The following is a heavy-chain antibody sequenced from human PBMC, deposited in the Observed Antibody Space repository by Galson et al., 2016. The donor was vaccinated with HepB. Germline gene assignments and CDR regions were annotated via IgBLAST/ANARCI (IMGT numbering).Heavy chain of an antibody. V-gene: IGHV1-3*04. CDR1: GYTFTSYA. J-gene: IGHJ1*01. Sequence: SVKVSCKASGYTFTSYAIHWVRQATGQRLEWMGWTNNANGNTEYSQSFQGRVTFTRDTSAITAYMELSSLRSEDTAVYYCARDGCSGWSRLWWGQWTLVTVSS. CDR2: TNNANGNT. CDR3: ARDGCSGWSRLW. D-gene: IGHD6-19*01.